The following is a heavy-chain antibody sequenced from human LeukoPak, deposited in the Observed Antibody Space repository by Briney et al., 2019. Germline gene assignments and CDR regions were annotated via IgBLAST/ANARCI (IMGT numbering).Heavy chain of an antibody. J-gene: IGHJ3*02. D-gene: IGHD2-2*02. CDR1: GFTFSSYA. Sequence: GGSLRLSCAASGFTFSSYAMRWVRQAPGKGLEWVSAISGSGGSTYYADSVKGRFTISRDNSKNTLYLQMNSLRAEDTAVYYCAKGLGYCSSTSCYTGFGAFDIWGQGTMVTVSS. CDR2: ISGSGGST. CDR3: AKGLGYCSSTSCYTGFGAFDI. V-gene: IGHV3-23*01.